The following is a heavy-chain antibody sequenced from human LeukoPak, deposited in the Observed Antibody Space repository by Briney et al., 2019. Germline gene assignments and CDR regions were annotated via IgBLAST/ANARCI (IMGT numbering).Heavy chain of an antibody. CDR3: ARRRQGPRILHRGVDDYFDP. Sequence: GGSLRLSCAASGFTFSSYGMHWVRQAPGKGLEWVAAIIYDGSNKYYADSVKGRFTISRDNSKNTLYLQMNSLRAEDTAVYYCARRRQGPRILHRGVDDYFDPWGQGTLVTVSS. CDR2: IIYDGSNK. CDR1: GFTFSSYG. D-gene: IGHD4-11*01. V-gene: IGHV3-30*03. J-gene: IGHJ5*02.